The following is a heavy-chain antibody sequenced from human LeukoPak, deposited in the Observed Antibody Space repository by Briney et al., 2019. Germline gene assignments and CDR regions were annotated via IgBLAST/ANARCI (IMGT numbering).Heavy chain of an antibody. CDR2: INHSGST. Sequence: SETLSLTCAVYGGSFSGYYWSWIRQPPGKGLEWIGEINHSGSTNYNPSLKSRVTISADTSKNQFSLKLSSVTAADTAVYYCAGGRSSVLGDWGQGTLVTVSS. CDR1: GGSFSGYY. CDR3: AGGRSSVLGD. V-gene: IGHV4-34*01. J-gene: IGHJ4*02. D-gene: IGHD6-19*01.